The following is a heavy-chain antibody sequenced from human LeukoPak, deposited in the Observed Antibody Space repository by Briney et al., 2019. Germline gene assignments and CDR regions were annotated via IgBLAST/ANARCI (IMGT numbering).Heavy chain of an antibody. CDR3: ARDLEDYNNYGEMAI. CDR1: GFTFSSYT. V-gene: IGHV3-21*01. Sequence: GGSLRLSCAVSGFTFSSYTMHWVRQAPMKGLEWVAAISTSGTYTYHADSVKGRFSVSRDNAKNSLYLQVNSLRAEDTAVYFCARDLEDYNNYGEMAIWGQGTLVTVSS. D-gene: IGHD4-11*01. CDR2: ISTSGTYT. J-gene: IGHJ4*02.